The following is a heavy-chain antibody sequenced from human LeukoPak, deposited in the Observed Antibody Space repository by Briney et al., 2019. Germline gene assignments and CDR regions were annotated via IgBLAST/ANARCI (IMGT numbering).Heavy chain of an antibody. V-gene: IGHV3-23*01. CDR2: ITGGGGST. CDR3: AKSSYYDSSGYYREYYFDY. J-gene: IGHJ4*02. D-gene: IGHD3-22*01. CDR1: GFTFSSHW. Sequence: GGSLRLSCAASGFTFSSHWMHWVRQAPGKGLEWVSSITGGGGSTYYADSVKGRFTISRDNSKNTLYLQMNSLRAEDTAVYYCAKSSYYDSSGYYREYYFDYWGQGTLVTVSS.